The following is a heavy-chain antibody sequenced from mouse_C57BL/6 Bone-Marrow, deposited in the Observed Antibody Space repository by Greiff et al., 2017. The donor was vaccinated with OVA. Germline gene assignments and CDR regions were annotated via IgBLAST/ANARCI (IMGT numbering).Heavy chain of an antibody. V-gene: IGHV1-26*01. Sequence: EVQLQQSGPELVKPGASVKISCKASGYTFTDYYMNWVKQSHGKSLEWIGDINPNNGGTSYNQKFKGKATLTVDKSSSTAYMELRSLTSEDSAVYYCARSITTIVPDYWGQGTTLTVSS. J-gene: IGHJ2*01. D-gene: IGHD1-1*01. CDR2: INPNNGGT. CDR1: GYTFTDYY. CDR3: ARSITTIVPDY.